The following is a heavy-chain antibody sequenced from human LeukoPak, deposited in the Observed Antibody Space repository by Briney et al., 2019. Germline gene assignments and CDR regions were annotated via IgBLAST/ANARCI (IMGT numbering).Heavy chain of an antibody. J-gene: IGHJ3*02. CDR1: GFTFSGSA. Sequence: GGSLRLSCAASGFTFSGSALHWVRQAPGKGLEWVSSISSSSSYIYYADSVKGRFTISRDNAKNSLYLQMNSLRAEDTAVYYCARGSDAFDIWGQGTMVTVSS. CDR3: ARGSDAFDI. V-gene: IGHV3-21*01. CDR2: ISSSSSYI.